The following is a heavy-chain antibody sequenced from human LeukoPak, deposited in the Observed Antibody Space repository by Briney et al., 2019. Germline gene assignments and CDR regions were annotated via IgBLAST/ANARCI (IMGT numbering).Heavy chain of an antibody. CDR2: ISGSGGST. Sequence: GGCLRLSCAASGFTFSSYAMSWVRQAPGKGLEWVSSISGSGGSTYYADSVKGRFTISRDNSKNTLDLQMNSLRAEDTAVYYCAKDRCSGGNCYIYFDYWGQGTLVTVSS. V-gene: IGHV3-23*01. CDR1: GFTFSSYA. D-gene: IGHD2-15*01. J-gene: IGHJ4*02. CDR3: AKDRCSGGNCYIYFDY.